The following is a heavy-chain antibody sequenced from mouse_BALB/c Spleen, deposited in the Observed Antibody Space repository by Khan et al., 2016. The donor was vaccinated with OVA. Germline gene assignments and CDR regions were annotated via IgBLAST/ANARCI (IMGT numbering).Heavy chain of an antibody. CDR2: INTYTGEP. CDR3: ARGEVYDGYADY. V-gene: IGHV9-1*02. J-gene: IGHJ2*01. D-gene: IGHD2-3*01. Sequence: QIQLVQSGPELKKPGETVKISCKASGYTFTNYGMNWVKQAPGKGLKWMGWINTYTGEPTYADDFKGRFAFSLETSASTAYLQINNLKNEDMATYFCARGEVYDGYADYWGQGTTLTVSS. CDR1: GYTFTNYG.